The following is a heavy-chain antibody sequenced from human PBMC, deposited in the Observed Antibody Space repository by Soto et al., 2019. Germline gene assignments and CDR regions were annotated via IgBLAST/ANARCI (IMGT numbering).Heavy chain of an antibody. CDR3: AHLVVAGVTYYFDY. V-gene: IGHV1-69*08. CDR1: ADTFTGYT. J-gene: IGHJ4*02. D-gene: IGHD2-15*01. CDR2: VIPILGAS. Sequence: SVKVSCKASADTFTGYTLTWVRQALGQGLEWVGRVIPILGASNFAQKFQGRVTISADKSADTAYMVLTGLTSEDTAVYYCAHLVVAGVTYYFDYWGQGTLVTVSS.